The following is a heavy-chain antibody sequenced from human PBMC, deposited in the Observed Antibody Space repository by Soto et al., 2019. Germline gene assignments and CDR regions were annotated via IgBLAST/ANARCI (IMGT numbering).Heavy chain of an antibody. CDR2: INPNSVGT. CDR3: AREPMVRAAHGFDI. J-gene: IGHJ3*02. Sequence: ASVKVSCKASGYTFTGHYIHWVRQAPGQGLEWMGWINPNSVGTKYAQKFQGRVTMTRDTSISTAYMELSRLRSDDTAVYYCAREPMVRAAHGFDIWGQGTMVTVSS. CDR1: GYTFTGHY. D-gene: IGHD3-10*01. V-gene: IGHV1-2*02.